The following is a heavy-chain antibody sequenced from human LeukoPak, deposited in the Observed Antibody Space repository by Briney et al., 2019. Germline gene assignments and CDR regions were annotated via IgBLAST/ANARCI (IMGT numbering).Heavy chain of an antibody. Sequence: GGSLRLSCAASGFTFSSYGMHWVRQAPGKGLEWVSSISSSSSYIYYADSVKGRFTISRDNAKNSLYLQMNSLRAEDTAVYYCARLGITGQFDYWGQGTLVTVSS. CDR1: GFTFSSYG. CDR3: ARLGITGQFDY. D-gene: IGHD1-20*01. V-gene: IGHV3-21*01. J-gene: IGHJ4*02. CDR2: ISSSSSYI.